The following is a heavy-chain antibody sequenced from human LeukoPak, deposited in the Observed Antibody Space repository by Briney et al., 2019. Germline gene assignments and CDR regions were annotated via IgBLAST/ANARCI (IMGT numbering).Heavy chain of an antibody. CDR3: AHKGRGSGSYTM. D-gene: IGHD3-10*01. Sequence: SGPTLVNPTQTLTLTCTFSGFSLRNTGVAVAWIRQPPGKALEWLAVSYWNNDMSYSPSLKSRLTITKDTSKNQVVLIMTNMDPLDTGTYYCAHKGRGSGSYTMWGQGTLVTVSS. CDR1: GFSLRNTGVA. J-gene: IGHJ4*02. V-gene: IGHV2-5*01. CDR2: SYWNNDM.